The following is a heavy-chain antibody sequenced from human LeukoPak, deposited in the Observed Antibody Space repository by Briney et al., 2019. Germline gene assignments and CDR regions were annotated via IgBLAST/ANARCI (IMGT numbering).Heavy chain of an antibody. CDR3: AKDFHGDYDGGAFDI. J-gene: IGHJ3*02. Sequence: GGSLRLSCAASGFTFSSNNMNWVRQAPGKGLEWVSYISSSSRTIYYADSVKGRFTISRDNAKNSLYLQMNSLRAEDTALYYCAKDFHGDYDGGAFDIWGQGTMVTVSS. CDR1: GFTFSSNN. D-gene: IGHD4-17*01. V-gene: IGHV3-48*01. CDR2: ISSSSRTI.